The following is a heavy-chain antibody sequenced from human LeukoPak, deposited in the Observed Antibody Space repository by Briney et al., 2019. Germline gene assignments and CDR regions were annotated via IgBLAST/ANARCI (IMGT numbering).Heavy chain of an antibody. CDR1: GFTFSSYA. J-gene: IGHJ4*02. CDR3: AKDLDSGSYYRGLDY. D-gene: IGHD1-26*01. V-gene: IGHV3-23*01. CDR2: ISGSGGST. Sequence: GGSLRLSCAASGFTFSSYAMSWVRQAPGKGLEWVSAISGSGGSTYYADSVKGRFTISRDNSKNTLYLQMNSLRAEDTAVYYCAKDLDSGSYYRGLDYWGQGTLVTVSS.